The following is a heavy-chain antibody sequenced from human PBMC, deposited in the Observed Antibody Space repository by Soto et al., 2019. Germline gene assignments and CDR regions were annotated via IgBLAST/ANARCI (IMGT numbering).Heavy chain of an antibody. V-gene: IGHV4-38-2*01. D-gene: IGHD3-22*01. CDR1: GYSISSGCY. J-gene: IGHJ5*02. CDR2: IYHGGST. Sequence: KTSETRSRTCAVSGYSISSGCYWGCVRQPPGKGRECIGSIYHGGSTYYNPSLNSRVTLSIDMTNNHVSLILNSVTAADTAVYYCARVGPWVPYYYDSSPYTFENWFDPWGQGTLVTVSS. CDR3: ARVGPWVPYYYDSSPYTFENWFDP.